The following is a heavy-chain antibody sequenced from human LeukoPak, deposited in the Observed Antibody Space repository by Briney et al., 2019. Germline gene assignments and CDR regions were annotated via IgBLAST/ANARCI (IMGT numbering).Heavy chain of an antibody. D-gene: IGHD3-22*01. Sequence: GASVKVSCKASGYTFTSYGISWVRQAPGQGLEWMGWISAYNGNTNYAQKLQGRVTMTTDTSTSTAYMELRSLRSDDTAVYYCAREKLDDSSGYYQGAFDYWDQGTLVTVSS. CDR3: AREKLDDSSGYYQGAFDY. V-gene: IGHV1-18*01. CDR2: ISAYNGNT. CDR1: GYTFTSYG. J-gene: IGHJ4*02.